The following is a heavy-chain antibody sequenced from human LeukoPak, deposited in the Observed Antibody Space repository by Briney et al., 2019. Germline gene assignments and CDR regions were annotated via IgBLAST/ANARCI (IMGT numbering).Heavy chain of an antibody. D-gene: IGHD2-2*02. CDR2: LIASGGST. Sequence: GGSLRLSCAASGFTSSSYAMSWVRQAPGKGLEWVSALIASGGSTYYADSVKGRFTISRDNSRNTLYLQMNSLRAEDTAVYYCARYCRSTSCYSYYYGMDVWGQGTTVTVSS. CDR1: GFTSSSYA. J-gene: IGHJ6*02. CDR3: ARYCRSTSCYSYYYGMDV. V-gene: IGHV3-23*01.